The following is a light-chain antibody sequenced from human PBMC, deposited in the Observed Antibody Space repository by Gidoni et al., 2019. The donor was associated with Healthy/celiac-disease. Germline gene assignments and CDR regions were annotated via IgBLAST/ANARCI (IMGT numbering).Light chain of an antibody. CDR2: AAS. V-gene: IGKV1-39*01. J-gene: IGKJ2*04. Sequence: DIQMTQSPSSLSASGGDRVTITCRASQSISSYLNWYQQKPGKAPKLLIYAASSLQSGVPSRLSGSGSGTDFTLTISSLQPEDFATYYCQQSYSTPRCSFGQGTKLEIK. CDR3: QQSYSTPRCS. CDR1: QSISSY.